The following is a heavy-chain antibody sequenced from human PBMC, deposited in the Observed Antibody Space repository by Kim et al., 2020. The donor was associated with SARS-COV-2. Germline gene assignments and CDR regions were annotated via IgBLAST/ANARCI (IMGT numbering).Heavy chain of an antibody. D-gene: IGHD6-19*01. CDR1: GGSFSGYY. J-gene: IGHJ4*02. V-gene: IGHV4-34*01. CDR2: INHSGST. CDR3: ARDYIAVAGTGGVDY. Sequence: SETLSLTCAVYGGSFSGYYWSWIRQPPGKGLEWIGEINHSGSTNYNPSPKSRVTISLDTSKNHFSLKLSSVTAADTAVYYCARDYIAVAGTGGVDYWGQGTLFTVSS.